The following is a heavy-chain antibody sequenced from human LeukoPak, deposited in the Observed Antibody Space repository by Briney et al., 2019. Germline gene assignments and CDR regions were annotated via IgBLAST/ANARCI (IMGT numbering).Heavy chain of an antibody. CDR3: ASRGTTYYYDSSGDDYAFDI. CDR1: GYTFTGYY. D-gene: IGHD3-22*01. J-gene: IGHJ3*02. Sequence: ASVKVSCKASGYTFTGYYMHWVRQAPGQGLEWMGWINPNSGGTNYAQKFQGRVTMTRDTSISTAYMELSRLRSDDTAVYYCASRGTTYYYDSSGDDYAFDIWGQGTMVTVSS. V-gene: IGHV1-2*02. CDR2: INPNSGGT.